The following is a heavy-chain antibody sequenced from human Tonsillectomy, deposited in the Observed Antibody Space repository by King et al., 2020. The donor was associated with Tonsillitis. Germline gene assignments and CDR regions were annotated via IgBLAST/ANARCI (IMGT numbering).Heavy chain of an antibody. J-gene: IGHJ4*02. CDR1: GFSLSTSGVG. D-gene: IGHD1/OR15-1a*01. V-gene: IGHV2-5*02. Sequence: TLKESGPTLVKPTQTLTLTCTFSGFSLSTSGVGVAWIRQPPGKALEWLALIYWDDDKRYSTSLESRLAITKDTSKNQVVLTMTDVDTVDTATYYCTHNDVESTGTSDYWGQGTLVTVSS. CDR2: IYWDDDK. CDR3: THNDVESTGTSDY.